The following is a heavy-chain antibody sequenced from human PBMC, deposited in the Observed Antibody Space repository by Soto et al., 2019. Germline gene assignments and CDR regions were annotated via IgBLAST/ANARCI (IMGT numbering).Heavy chain of an antibody. CDR2: MNPNCGKT. D-gene: IGHD2-15*01. CDR1: GYTFTTYD. CDR3: ARLGLYCSAGSCYSAGAFDI. Sequence: QVQLVQSGAEVKKPGASVKVSCKASGYTFTTYDINWVRQATGQGLEWMGWMNPNCGKTVYAQKFQGRVTMTRNTSISAAYMELSSLRADDTAVYYCARLGLYCSAGSCYSAGAFDIWGQGTMVTVSS. J-gene: IGHJ3*02. V-gene: IGHV1-8*01.